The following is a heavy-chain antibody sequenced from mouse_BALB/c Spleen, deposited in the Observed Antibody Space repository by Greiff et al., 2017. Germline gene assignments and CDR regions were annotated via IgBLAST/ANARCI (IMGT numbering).Heavy chain of an antibody. CDR1: GFNINDYY. D-gene: IGHD2-4*01. V-gene: IGHV14-4*02. J-gene: IGHJ2*01. CDR3: NAHYDYDGFDY. Sequence: VQLQQSGAELVRSAASVKLSCTASGFNINDYYMHWVKQSPEQGLEWIGWIDPENGDTEYAPKFQGKATMTADTSSNTAYLQLSSLTSEDAAVYYCNAHYDYDGFDYWGQGTTLTVSS. CDR2: IDPENGDT.